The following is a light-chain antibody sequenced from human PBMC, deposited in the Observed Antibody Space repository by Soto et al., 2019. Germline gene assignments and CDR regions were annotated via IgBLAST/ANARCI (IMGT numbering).Light chain of an antibody. CDR3: LQDFAYPLT. V-gene: IGKV1-6*01. Sequence: AIQMTQSPSSLSESVGDRVTITCRASQGVSNDVVWYQQKTGKAPRLLIYAASTLQSGVPSRFSGSQSTTVFTLTISILQPEDFESYYCLQDFAYPLTFGGGTKVEIK. CDR1: QGVSND. CDR2: AAS. J-gene: IGKJ4*01.